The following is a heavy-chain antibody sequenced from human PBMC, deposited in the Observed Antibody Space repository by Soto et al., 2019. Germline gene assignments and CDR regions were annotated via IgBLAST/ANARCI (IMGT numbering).Heavy chain of an antibody. D-gene: IGHD3-22*01. CDR1: GFTFSSYA. CDR3: ARDYYDSSRRPMDV. V-gene: IGHV3-30-3*01. Sequence: QVQLVESGGGVVQPGRSLRLSCAASGFTFSSYAMHWVRQAPGKGLEWVAVISYDGSNKYYADSVKGRFTISRDNSKNTLYLQMNSLRAEDTDVYYCARDYYDSSRRPMDVWGQGTTVTVSS. CDR2: ISYDGSNK. J-gene: IGHJ6*02.